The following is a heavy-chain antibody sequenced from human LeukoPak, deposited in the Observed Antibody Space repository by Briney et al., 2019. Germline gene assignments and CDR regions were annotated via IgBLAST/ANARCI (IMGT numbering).Heavy chain of an antibody. V-gene: IGHV4-39*07. J-gene: IGHJ4*02. CDR3: ARVGLGISTHLDY. CDR1: GGSIRGSSYY. D-gene: IGHD2-2*01. Sequence: SETLSLTCTVSGGSIRGSSYYWGWIRQPPVKGLEWIGSIYYSGSTYYNPSLKSRVTISVDTSKNQFSLKLTSATAADTAVYYCARVGLGISTHLDYWGQGILVTVSS. CDR2: IYYSGST.